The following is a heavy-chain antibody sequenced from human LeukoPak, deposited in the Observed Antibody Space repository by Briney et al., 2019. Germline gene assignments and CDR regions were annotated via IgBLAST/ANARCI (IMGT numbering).Heavy chain of an antibody. V-gene: IGHV3-23*01. CDR1: GSTFSSYA. CDR2: ISGSGGST. J-gene: IGHJ4*02. Sequence: PGGSLRLSCAASGSTFSSYAMSWVRQAPGKGLEWVSAISGSGGSTYYADSVKGRFTISRDNSKNTLYLQMNSLRAEDTAVYYCARGVSAVAGSFDYWGQGTLVTVSS. D-gene: IGHD6-19*01. CDR3: ARGVSAVAGSFDY.